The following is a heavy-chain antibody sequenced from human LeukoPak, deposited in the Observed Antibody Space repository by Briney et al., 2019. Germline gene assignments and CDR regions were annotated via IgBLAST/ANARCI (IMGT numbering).Heavy chain of an antibody. CDR3: ARRVGYNWNHIDRNWFDP. V-gene: IGHV5-51*01. D-gene: IGHD1-14*01. CDR1: GYSFTSYW. CDR2: IYPGDSDT. J-gene: IGHJ5*02. Sequence: GESLKISCKGSGYSFTSYWIGWGRPMPGKGLEWMGIIYPGDSDTRYSPAFQGQVTISADKSISTAYLQWSSLKASDTAMYYCARRVGYNWNHIDRNWFDPWGQGTLVTVSS.